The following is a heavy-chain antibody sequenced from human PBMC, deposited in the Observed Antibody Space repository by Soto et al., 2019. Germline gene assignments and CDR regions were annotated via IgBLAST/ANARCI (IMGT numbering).Heavy chain of an antibody. CDR1: GGSISSSSYY. D-gene: IGHD6-13*01. CDR3: ASYSSSWYRVDY. V-gene: IGHV4-39*01. Sequence: SETLSLTCTVSGGSISSSSYYWGWIRQPPGKGLEWIGSIYYSGSTYYNPSLKSPVTISVDTSKNQFSLKLSSVTAADTAVYYCASYSSSWYRVDYWGQGTLVTVSS. CDR2: IYYSGST. J-gene: IGHJ4*02.